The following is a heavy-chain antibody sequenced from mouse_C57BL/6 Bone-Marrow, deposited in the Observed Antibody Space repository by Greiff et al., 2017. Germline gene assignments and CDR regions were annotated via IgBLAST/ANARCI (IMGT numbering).Heavy chain of an antibody. V-gene: IGHV5-9-1*02. CDR3: TGYLNDYDGVDY. Sequence: EVKLMESGEGLVKPGGSLKLSCAASGFTFSSYAMSWVRQTPEKRLEWVAYISSGGDYIYYADTVKGRITISTDNARNTLYLQMSSLKSEDTAMYYCTGYLNDYDGVDYWGQGTTLTVSS. CDR2: ISSGGDYI. J-gene: IGHJ2*01. D-gene: IGHD2-4*01. CDR1: GFTFSSYA.